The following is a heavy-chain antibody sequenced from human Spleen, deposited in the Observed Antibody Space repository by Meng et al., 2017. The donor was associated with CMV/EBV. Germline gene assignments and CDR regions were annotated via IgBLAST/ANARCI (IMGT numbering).Heavy chain of an antibody. CDR2: ISWDGSSI. CDR1: GFTFDDCT. D-gene: IGHD2-2*01. J-gene: IGHJ4*02. CDR3: ARDGGGIIVPAADDY. Sequence: GESLKISCAASGFTFDDCTMHWVRQVPGKGLEWVSLISWDGSSIYYADSVKGRFTISRDNAKNSLYLQMNSLRAEDTAVYYCARDGGGIIVPAADDYWGQGTLVTVSS. V-gene: IGHV3-43*01.